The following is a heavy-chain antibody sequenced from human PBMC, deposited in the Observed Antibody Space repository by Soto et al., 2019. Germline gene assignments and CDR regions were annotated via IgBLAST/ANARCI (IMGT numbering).Heavy chain of an antibody. CDR2: ISSTGTSM. J-gene: IGHJ3*02. CDR3: AKARRLLKRGGAFDI. D-gene: IGHD2-15*01. CDR1: GFTFSSYE. V-gene: IGHV3-48*03. Sequence: VQLVESGGDLVQPGGSLRLSCAASGFTFSSYEMNWVRQAPGKGLEWVSYISSTGTSMDYADSVKGRFTISRDNSKNTLYLQMNSLRVDDTAVYYCAKARRLLKRGGAFDIWGQGTMVTVSS.